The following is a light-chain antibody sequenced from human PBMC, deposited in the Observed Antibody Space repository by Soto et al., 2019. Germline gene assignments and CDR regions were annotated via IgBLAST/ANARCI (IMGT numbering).Light chain of an antibody. J-gene: IGKJ1*01. V-gene: IGKV3-15*01. Sequence: EVVMTQSPATLSVSPGERATLSCRASQGINRNLAWYHHKPGQAPRLLIYAVFTRATGIPGRFSGGWSGTEFTLTINGLQSEDFGLYYCHQYNNWPRTFGQGTKV. CDR3: HQYNNWPRT. CDR1: QGINRN. CDR2: AVF.